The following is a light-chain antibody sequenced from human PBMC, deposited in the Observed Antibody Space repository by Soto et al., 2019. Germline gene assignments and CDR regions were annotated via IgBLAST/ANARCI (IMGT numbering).Light chain of an antibody. J-gene: IGKJ1*01. CDR2: WAS. Sequence: DIVMTQSPDSLAVSLGERATIDCKSSQSVLYSSNNKNYLAWYQQKPGQPPKLLIYWASTRESGVPDRFSGSGSGTDFTLTINSLQAEDVAVYYCHQYYDYPPWTFGQGTKVEIK. CDR3: HQYYDYPPWT. V-gene: IGKV4-1*01. CDR1: QSVLYSSNNKNY.